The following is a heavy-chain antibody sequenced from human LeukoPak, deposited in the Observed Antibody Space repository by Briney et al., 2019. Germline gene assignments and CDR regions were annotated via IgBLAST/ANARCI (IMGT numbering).Heavy chain of an antibody. CDR2: IYYSGFT. CDR3: ARGGFFGSGSLFDS. D-gene: IGHD3-10*01. J-gene: IGHJ4*02. Sequence: SETLSLTCSVSGGSVSSGGSYWTWIRQRPGKGLEWIGYIYYSGFTFYSPSHKTRFFISLDTSENQVSLKVNSVTAADTAVYYCARGGFFGSGSLFDSWGQGTLVTVSS. V-gene: IGHV4-31*03. CDR1: GGSVSSGGSY.